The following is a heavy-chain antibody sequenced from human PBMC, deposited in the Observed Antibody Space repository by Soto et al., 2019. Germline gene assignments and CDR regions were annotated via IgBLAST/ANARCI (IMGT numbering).Heavy chain of an antibody. J-gene: IGHJ3*02. V-gene: IGHV3-23*01. CDR3: AKVTDCGVSRCDDGIDI. D-gene: IGHD2-21*01. CDR2: ISGSGGVT. CDR1: GFTFSSYS. Sequence: EVQLLESGGGLAQPGGSLRLSCAASGFTFSSYSMNWVRQAPGKGLEWVSIISGSGGVTSYADSVKGRFTISRDNSKKGLFRQRKGLRGADNAVYYCAKVTDCGVSRCDDGIDIWGHGTLVTVS.